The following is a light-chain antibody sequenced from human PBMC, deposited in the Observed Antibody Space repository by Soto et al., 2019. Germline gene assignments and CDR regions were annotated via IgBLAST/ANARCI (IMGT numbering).Light chain of an antibody. Sequence: QSALTQPASVSGSPGQSITISCTGTSSDVGGYNYVSWYQQHPGKAPKLMICEVINRPSGVSNRFSGSKSGNTASLTISGLQAEDEADYYCISYTRSSTLVFGTGTKLTVL. CDR2: EVI. CDR1: SSDVGGYNY. J-gene: IGLJ1*01. CDR3: ISYTRSSTLV. V-gene: IGLV2-14*01.